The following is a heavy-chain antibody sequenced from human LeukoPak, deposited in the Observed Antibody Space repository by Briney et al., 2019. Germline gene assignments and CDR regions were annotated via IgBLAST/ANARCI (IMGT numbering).Heavy chain of an antibody. CDR1: GGTFSSYA. J-gene: IGHJ5*02. Sequence: ASVKVSCKASGGTFSSYAICWVRQAPGQGLEWMGGIIPIFGTANYAQKFQGRVTITTDESTSTAYMELSSLRAEDTAVYYCAREPGLNYYDSSGYGWFDPWGQGTLVTVSS. D-gene: IGHD3-22*01. CDR3: AREPGLNYYDSSGYGWFDP. V-gene: IGHV1-69*05. CDR2: IIPIFGTA.